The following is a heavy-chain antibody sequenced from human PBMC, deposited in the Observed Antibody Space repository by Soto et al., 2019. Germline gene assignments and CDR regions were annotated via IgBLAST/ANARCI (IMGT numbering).Heavy chain of an antibody. V-gene: IGHV1-69*06. Sequence: SMKAYSKTAGDNFSSYAISWVRQAPGQGLEWMGGIIPIFGTANYAQKFQGRVTITADKSTSTAYMELSSLRSEDTAVYYCAKLPFSDYYYDSSGFPDYCGQGSLVTVS. CDR1: GDNFSSYA. D-gene: IGHD3-22*01. J-gene: IGHJ4*02. CDR2: IIPIFGTA. CDR3: AKLPFSDYYYDSSGFPDY.